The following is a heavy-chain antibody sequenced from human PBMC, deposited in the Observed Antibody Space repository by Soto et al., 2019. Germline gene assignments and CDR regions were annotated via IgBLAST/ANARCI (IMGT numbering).Heavy chain of an antibody. V-gene: IGHV3-74*01. Sequence: EVQLVESGGGLVQAGGSLRLSCAASGFTFSSYWMHWVRQAPGKGLVWVSRINSDGSSTSYADSVKGRFTISRDNAKNTLYRQMNSLRAEDTAVYYCARDRVTMIVVNGMDVWGRGTTVTVSS. CDR2: INSDGSST. D-gene: IGHD3-22*01. CDR3: ARDRVTMIVVNGMDV. CDR1: GFTFSSYW. J-gene: IGHJ6*02.